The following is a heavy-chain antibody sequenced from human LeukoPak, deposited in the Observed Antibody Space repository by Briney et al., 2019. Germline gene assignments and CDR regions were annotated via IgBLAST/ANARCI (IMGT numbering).Heavy chain of an antibody. D-gene: IGHD1-26*01. CDR3: AKAAALSGSYLYYFDY. CDR1: GFTFSSYG. V-gene: IGHV3-30*02. Sequence: PGGSLRLSCAASGFTFSSYGMHWVRQAPGKGLEWVAFIRYDGSNKYYADSVKGRFTISRDNSKNTLYLQMNSLRAEDTAAYYCAKAAALSGSYLYYFDYWGQGTLVTVSS. CDR2: IRYDGSNK. J-gene: IGHJ4*02.